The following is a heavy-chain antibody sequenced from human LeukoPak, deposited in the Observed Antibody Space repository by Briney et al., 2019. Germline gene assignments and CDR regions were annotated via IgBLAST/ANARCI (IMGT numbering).Heavy chain of an antibody. J-gene: IGHJ5*02. V-gene: IGHV1-46*01. CDR3: AREKADIVVVPAARKDWFDP. Sequence: ASVKVSCKASGYTFTSHYMHWVRQAPGQGLEWMGIINPSGGSTSYAQKFQGRVTMTRDTSTSTVYMELSSLRSEDTAVYYCAREKADIVVVPAARKDWFDPWGQGTLVTVSS. CDR2: INPSGGST. D-gene: IGHD2-2*01. CDR1: GYTFTSHY.